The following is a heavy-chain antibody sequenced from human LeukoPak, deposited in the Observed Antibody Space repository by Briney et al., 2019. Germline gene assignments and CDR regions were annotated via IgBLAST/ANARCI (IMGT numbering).Heavy chain of an antibody. V-gene: IGHV1-69*13. CDR2: IIPIFGTA. Sequence: GASVKVSCKASGGTFSSYAISWVRQAPGQGLEWMGGIIPIFGTANYAQKFQGRVTITADESTSTAYMELSSLRSEDTAVYYCARGAVMSPYCSSTSCPGDRFDPWGQGTLVTVSS. D-gene: IGHD2-2*01. CDR3: ARGAVMSPYCSSTSCPGDRFDP. J-gene: IGHJ5*02. CDR1: GGTFSSYA.